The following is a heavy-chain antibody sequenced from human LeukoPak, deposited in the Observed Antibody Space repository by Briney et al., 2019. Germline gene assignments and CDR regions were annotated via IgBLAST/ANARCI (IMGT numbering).Heavy chain of an antibody. CDR3: ARDQYCSGGTCPYGMDV. CDR2: TRNKAHSYTT. D-gene: IGHD2-15*01. CDR1: GFSFSDHY. J-gene: IGHJ6*02. V-gene: IGHV3-72*01. Sequence: GGSLRLSCAASGFSFSDHYMDWVRQAPGKGLEWVGRTRNKAHSYTTEYAASVKGRSTISRDDSKNSLYLQMNSLKTEDTAVYYCARDQYCSGGTCPYGMDVWGQGTTVTVSS.